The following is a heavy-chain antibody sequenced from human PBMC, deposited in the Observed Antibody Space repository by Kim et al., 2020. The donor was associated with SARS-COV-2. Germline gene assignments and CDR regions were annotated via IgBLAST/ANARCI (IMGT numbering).Heavy chain of an antibody. CDR3: ARVALYYYGMDV. V-gene: IGHV3-21*01. J-gene: IGHJ6*02. Sequence: YYEDSVKGRFTISRDNAKNSLYLQMNSLRAEDTAVYYCARVALYYYGMDVWGQGTTVTVSS.